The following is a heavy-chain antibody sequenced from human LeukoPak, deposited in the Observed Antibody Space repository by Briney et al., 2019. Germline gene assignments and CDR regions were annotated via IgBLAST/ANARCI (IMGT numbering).Heavy chain of an antibody. Sequence: PGGSLRPSCAASGFTFSSSWMSWVRQAPGKGLEWVANIKKDGSETNYVDFVKGRFTISRDNAKNSLYLQMNSLRAEDTAVYYCARPRVPDSWGQGTLVTVSS. J-gene: IGHJ4*02. CDR3: ARPRVPDS. CDR1: GFTFSSSW. CDR2: IKKDGSET. V-gene: IGHV3-7*01.